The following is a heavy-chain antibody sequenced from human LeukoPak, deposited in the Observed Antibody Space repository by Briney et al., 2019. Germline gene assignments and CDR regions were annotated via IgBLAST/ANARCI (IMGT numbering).Heavy chain of an antibody. J-gene: IGHJ4*02. V-gene: IGHV1-24*01. CDR1: GYTLTELS. Sequence: GASVKVSCKVFGYTLTELSMHWVRQAPGKGLEWMGGFDPEDGETIYAQKFQGRVTMTEDTSTDTAYMELSSLRSEDTAVYYCATSGYDSSGTLSELFDYWGQGTLVTVSS. CDR2: FDPEDGET. D-gene: IGHD3-22*01. CDR3: ATSGYDSSGTLSELFDY.